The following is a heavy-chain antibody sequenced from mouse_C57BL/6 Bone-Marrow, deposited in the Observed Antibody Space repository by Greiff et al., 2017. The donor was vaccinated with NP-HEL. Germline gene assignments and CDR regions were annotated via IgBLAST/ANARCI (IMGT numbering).Heavy chain of an antibody. J-gene: IGHJ3*01. D-gene: IGHD1-1*01. CDR1: GYTFTSYW. CDR3: ASALILLRWFAY. CDR2: MDPSDSYT. Sequence: QVQLQQPGAERVRPGTSVKLSCKASGYTFTSYWMHWVKQRPGQGLEWIGVMDPSDSYTNYNQKFKGKATLTVDTSSSTAYMQLSSLTSEDSAVYYCASALILLRWFAYWGQGTLVTVSA. V-gene: IGHV1-59*01.